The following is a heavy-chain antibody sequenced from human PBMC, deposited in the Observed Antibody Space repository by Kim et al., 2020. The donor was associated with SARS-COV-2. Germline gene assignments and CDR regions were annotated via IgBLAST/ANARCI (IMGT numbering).Heavy chain of an antibody. CDR2: INGGDNST. Sequence: GGSLRLSCVASGFIFTNYAMTWVRQAPGKGLEWVSGINGGDNSTYYADSVKGRFTISRDNSKNTLFLQMNSLRVEDTAIYYCTKARGPTAGAPNYWGQGT. J-gene: IGHJ4*03. CDR1: GFIFTNYA. D-gene: IGHD6-13*01. V-gene: IGHV3-23*01. CDR3: TKARGPTAGAPNY.